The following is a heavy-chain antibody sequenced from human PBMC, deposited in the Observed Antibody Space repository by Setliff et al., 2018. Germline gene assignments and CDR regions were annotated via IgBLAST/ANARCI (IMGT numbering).Heavy chain of an antibody. J-gene: IGHJ6*03. V-gene: IGHV5-51*01. Sequence: PGESLKISCKGSGYSFTSYWIGWVRQMPGKGLEWMGIIYPGDSDTRYSPSFQGQVTISADKSISTAYLQWSSLKASDTAMYYCARRGAMGSYYYSYYMDVWGKGTTVTVSS. CDR3: ARRGAMGSYYYSYYMDV. CDR1: GYSFTSYW. CDR2: IYPGDSDT. D-gene: IGHD2-2*01.